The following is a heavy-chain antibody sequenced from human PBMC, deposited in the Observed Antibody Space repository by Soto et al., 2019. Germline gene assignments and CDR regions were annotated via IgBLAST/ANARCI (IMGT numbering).Heavy chain of an antibody. J-gene: IGHJ1*01. CDR2: IYYSGST. Sequence: SETLSLTCTVSGAPISSGDYYGSWVRQAPGNGLEWVGYIYYSGSTYYNPSLKRRLDISLDVSKDLFSLRLTSVTASDTAVYFCAIVGYGVDELSTWGPGMLVTVSS. D-gene: IGHD4-17*01. CDR1: GAPISSGDYY. CDR3: AIVGYGVDELST. V-gene: IGHV4-30-4*01.